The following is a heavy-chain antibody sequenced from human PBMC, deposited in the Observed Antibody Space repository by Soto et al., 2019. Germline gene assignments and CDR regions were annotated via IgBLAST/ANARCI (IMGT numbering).Heavy chain of an antibody. D-gene: IGHD5-18*01. CDR3: ASDSYGSLGIDY. CDR1: GGSISSGGYY. CDR2: IYYSGST. Sequence: SETLSLTCTVSGGSISSGGYYWSWIRQHPGKGLEWIGYIYYSGSTYYNPSLKSRVTISVDTSKNQFSLKLISVTAADTAVYYCASDSYGSLGIDYWGEGTLVTVSS. J-gene: IGHJ4*02. V-gene: IGHV4-31*03.